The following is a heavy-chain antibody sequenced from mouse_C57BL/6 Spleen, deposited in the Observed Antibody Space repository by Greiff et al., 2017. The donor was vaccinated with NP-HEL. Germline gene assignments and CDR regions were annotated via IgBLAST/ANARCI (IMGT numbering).Heavy chain of an antibody. CDR2: ILPGSGST. D-gene: IGHD1-1*01. V-gene: IGHV1-9*01. J-gene: IGHJ3*01. Sequence: QVQLQQSGAELMKPGASVKLSCKASGYTFTGYWIEWVKQRPGHGLEWIGEILPGSGSTKYNEKFKGKATFTADTSSNPAYMQLSILTTEHSAIYYWAIMSPRLFAYWGQGTLVTVSA. CDR3: AIMSPRLFAY. CDR1: GYTFTGYW.